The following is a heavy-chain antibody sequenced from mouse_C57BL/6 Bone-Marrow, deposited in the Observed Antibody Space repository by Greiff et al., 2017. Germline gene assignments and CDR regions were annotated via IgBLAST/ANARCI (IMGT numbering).Heavy chain of an antibody. Sequence: KLVESGGGLVKPGGSLKLSCAASGFTFSSYAMSWVRQTPEKRLEWVATISDGGRYTYYPDNVKGRFTISRDNAKNNLYLQMSHLKSEDTAMYYCARALYYYAMDYWGQGTSVTVSS. V-gene: IGHV5-4*03. CDR2: ISDGGRYT. CDR3: ARALYYYAMDY. J-gene: IGHJ4*01. CDR1: GFTFSSYA.